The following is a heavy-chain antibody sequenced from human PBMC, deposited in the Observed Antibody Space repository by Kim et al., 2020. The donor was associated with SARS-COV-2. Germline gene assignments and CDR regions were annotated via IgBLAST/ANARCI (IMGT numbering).Heavy chain of an antibody. CDR2: ISSSSSTI. CDR1: GFTFSSYS. CDR3: ARAGPSQWLVHLNAFDI. Sequence: GGSLRLSCAASGFTFSSYSMNWVRQAPGKGLEWVSYISSSSSTIYYADSVKGRFTISRDNAKNSLYLQMNSLRDEDTAVYYCARAGPSQWLVHLNAFDIWGQGTMVTVSS. J-gene: IGHJ3*02. V-gene: IGHV3-48*02. D-gene: IGHD6-19*01.